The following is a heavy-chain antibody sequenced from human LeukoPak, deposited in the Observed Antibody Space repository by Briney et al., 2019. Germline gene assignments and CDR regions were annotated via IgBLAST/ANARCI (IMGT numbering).Heavy chain of an antibody. CDR2: IYSGGDT. V-gene: IGHV3-66*01. Sequence: GGSLRLSCAASGFSVSSNFMSWVRQAPGKGLECVSVIYSGGDTYYADSVRGRFTISRDKSKNTLYLQMDSLRVEDTAVYYCARKSDSLLVREGDCWGQGTLVTVSS. D-gene: IGHD3-10*01. J-gene: IGHJ4*02. CDR3: ARKSDSLLVREGDC. CDR1: GFSVSSNF.